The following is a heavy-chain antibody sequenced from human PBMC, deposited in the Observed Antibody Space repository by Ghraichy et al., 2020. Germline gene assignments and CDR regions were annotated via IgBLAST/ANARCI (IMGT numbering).Heavy chain of an antibody. J-gene: IGHJ4*02. D-gene: IGHD1-26*01. CDR2: ISDSGGST. CDR3: AKDRAWAGAPGYFDY. V-gene: IGHV3-23*01. CDR1: GFTFSNFA. Sequence: SCAAPGFTFSNFAMSWVRQAPGKGLEWVSGISDSGGSTYYADSVKGRFTISRDNSKNTLYLQMNSLRAEDTAVYYCAKDRAWAGAPGYFDYWGQGTLVTVSS.